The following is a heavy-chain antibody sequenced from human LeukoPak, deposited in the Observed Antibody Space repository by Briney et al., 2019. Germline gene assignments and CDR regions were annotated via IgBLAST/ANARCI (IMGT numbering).Heavy chain of an antibody. V-gene: IGHV3-23*01. CDR1: GFTFSSFA. CDR2: ISGRGDST. CDR3: ARETGDFDS. Sequence: TGGSLRLSCAASGFTFSSFAMSWVRQAPGKGLEWVSVISGRGDSTYYADSVKGRFTISRDNSKSSVYLQMNSLKAEDTAVYYFARETGDFDSWGQGTLVIVSS. J-gene: IGHJ4*02. D-gene: IGHD7-27*01.